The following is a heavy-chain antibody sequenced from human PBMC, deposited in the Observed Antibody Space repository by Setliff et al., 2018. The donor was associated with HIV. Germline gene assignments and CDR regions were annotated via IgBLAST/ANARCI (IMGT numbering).Heavy chain of an antibody. CDR2: VYYTGKT. Sequence: PSETLSLTCSVSGVSIVSGGFYFSWIRQHPGKGLEWLGTVYYTGKTYYNPSLQSRLTISGDTSKNQFSLKMSSVTAADTAVYYCARGLLVWLGEFSGWDTTDPYYFDYWGQGTLVTVSS. J-gene: IGHJ4*02. CDR3: ARGLLVWLGEFSGWDTTDPYYFDY. D-gene: IGHD3-10*01. V-gene: IGHV4-31*03. CDR1: GVSIVSGGFY.